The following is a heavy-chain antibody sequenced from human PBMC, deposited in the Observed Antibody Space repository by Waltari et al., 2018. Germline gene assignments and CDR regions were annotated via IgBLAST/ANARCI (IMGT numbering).Heavy chain of an antibody. J-gene: IGHJ3*02. CDR2: CDPEDGET. V-gene: IGHV1-24*01. D-gene: IGHD1-26*01. CDR1: GYTLTELS. CDR3: ATTSWIVGATHDAFDI. Sequence: QVQLVQSGAAVKKPGASVKVSCKVSGYTLTELSMHWVRQAPGKGLEWMGGCDPEDGETIYEQKFQGRVTMTEDTSTDTAYMELSSLRSEDTAVYYCATTSWIVGATHDAFDIWGQGTMVTVSS.